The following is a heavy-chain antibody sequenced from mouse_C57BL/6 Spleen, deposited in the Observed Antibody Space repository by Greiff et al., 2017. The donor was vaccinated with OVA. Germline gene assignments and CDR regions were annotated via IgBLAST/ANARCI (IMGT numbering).Heavy chain of an antibody. CDR1: GYAFSSAW. D-gene: IGHD2-4*01. V-gene: IGHV1-82*01. CDR3: GGLGAWFAY. Sequence: QVQLQQSGPELVKPGASVKISCKASGYAFSSAWMNWVKQRPGKGLEWIGRSYPGDGDTNYNGKFKGKATLTADKSSSTAYIQLSSLTSEDSAVYFCGGLGAWFAYWGQGTLVTVSA. CDR2: SYPGDGDT. J-gene: IGHJ3*01.